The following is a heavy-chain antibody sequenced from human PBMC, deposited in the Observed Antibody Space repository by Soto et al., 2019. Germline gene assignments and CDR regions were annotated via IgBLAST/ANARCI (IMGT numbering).Heavy chain of an antibody. CDR1: GYTFTSYA. V-gene: IGHV1-3*01. D-gene: IGHD3-3*01. Sequence: ASVKVSCKASGYTFTSYAMHWVRQAPGQRLEWMGWINAGNGNTKYSQKFQGRVTITRDTSASTAYTELSSLRSEDTAVYYCARGGRFLEWLLYPFDYWGQGTLVTAPQ. CDR3: ARGGRFLEWLLYPFDY. J-gene: IGHJ4*02. CDR2: INAGNGNT.